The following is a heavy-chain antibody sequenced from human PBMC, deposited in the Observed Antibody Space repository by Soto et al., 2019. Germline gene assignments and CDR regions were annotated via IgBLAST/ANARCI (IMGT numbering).Heavy chain of an antibody. V-gene: IGHV3-30*18. D-gene: IGHD3-10*01. Sequence: QVQLVESGGGVVQPGRSLRLSCAASGFTFSNYGMHWVRQAPGKGLEWVAVISYNGDKTYYADAVKGRFTIYRDNSKNTLYLQMNSLRVEDMAVYYCAKDIALVRGVIIDIDVWGQGTTVTVSS. J-gene: IGHJ6*02. CDR3: AKDIALVRGVIIDIDV. CDR1: GFTFSNYG. CDR2: ISYNGDKT.